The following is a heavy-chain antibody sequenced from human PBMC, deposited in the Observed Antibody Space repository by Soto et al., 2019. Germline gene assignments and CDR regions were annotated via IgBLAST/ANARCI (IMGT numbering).Heavy chain of an antibody. D-gene: IGHD1-26*01. Sequence: QVQLVQSGAEVKKPGASVKFSCKASGYRFISYRIMWLRQAPGQGLEWMGWISAYNGDTKFAQKLQGRVIMTTDTSTNKAYMQLTGLRSDDTAVYYCAREGGRYSGWFDHWGQGTLVTVSS. V-gene: IGHV1-18*01. J-gene: IGHJ5*02. CDR1: GYRFISYR. CDR2: ISAYNGDT. CDR3: AREGGRYSGWFDH.